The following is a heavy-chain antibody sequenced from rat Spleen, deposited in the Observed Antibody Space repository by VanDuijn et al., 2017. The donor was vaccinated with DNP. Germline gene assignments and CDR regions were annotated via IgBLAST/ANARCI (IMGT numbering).Heavy chain of an antibody. CDR1: GFSLIGYN. D-gene: IGHD1-11*01. CDR3: ARLPGGDYWYFDF. V-gene: IGHV2-41*01. J-gene: IGHJ1*01. Sequence: QVQLKESGPGLVQPSQTLSLTCTVAGFSLIGYNVHWVRQPPGKDLEWMGVIWNTGGTQYNSAVQSRLSISRDTSKSQVFLKMNSLQPEDTGTYYCARLPGGDYWYFDFWGPGTMVTVSS. CDR2: IWNTGGT.